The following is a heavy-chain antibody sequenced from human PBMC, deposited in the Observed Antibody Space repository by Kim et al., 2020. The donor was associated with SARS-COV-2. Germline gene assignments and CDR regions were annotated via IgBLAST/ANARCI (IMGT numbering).Heavy chain of an antibody. J-gene: IGHJ4*02. V-gene: IGHV5-10-1*01. CDR2: IDTSDSYT. Sequence: GESLKISCKGSGYSFTSYWISWVRQMPGKGLEWMGRIDTSDSYTNYSPSFQGHVTISADKSISTAYLQWSSLKASDTAMYYCARHQNSYGYLFLWEFDYWGQGTLVTVSS. CDR3: ARHQNSYGYLFLWEFDY. CDR1: GYSFTSYW. D-gene: IGHD5-18*01.